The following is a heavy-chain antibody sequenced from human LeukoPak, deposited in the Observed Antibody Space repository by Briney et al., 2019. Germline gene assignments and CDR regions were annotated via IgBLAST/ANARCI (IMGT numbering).Heavy chain of an antibody. Sequence: SETLSLTCAVYGGSFSGYYWSWIRQPAGKGLEWIGEINHSGSTNYNPSLKSRVTISVDTSKNQFSLKLSSVTAADTAVYYCARDSVYSGSSLDYWGQGALVTVSS. CDR3: ARDSVYSGSSLDY. J-gene: IGHJ4*02. CDR1: GGSFSGYY. CDR2: INHSGST. V-gene: IGHV4-34*01. D-gene: IGHD1-26*01.